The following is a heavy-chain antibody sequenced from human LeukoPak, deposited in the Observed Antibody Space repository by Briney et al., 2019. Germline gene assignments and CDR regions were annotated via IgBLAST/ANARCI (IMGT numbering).Heavy chain of an antibody. D-gene: IGHD1-20*01. Sequence: ASVKVSCKASGGTFSSYAISWVRQAPGQGLEWTGGIIPIFGTANYAQKFQGRVTITTDESTSTAYMELSSLRSEDTAVYYCARSGRITGTDNWFEPWGQGTLVTVSS. CDR2: IIPIFGTA. J-gene: IGHJ5*02. CDR1: GGTFSSYA. CDR3: ARSGRITGTDNWFEP. V-gene: IGHV1-69*05.